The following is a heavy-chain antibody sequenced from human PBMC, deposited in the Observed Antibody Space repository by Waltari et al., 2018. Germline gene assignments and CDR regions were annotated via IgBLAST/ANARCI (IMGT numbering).Heavy chain of an antibody. CDR1: GFNLGVYS. V-gene: IGHV3-48*01. Sequence: EVQLVESGGGLVQPGGSRRLSCAASGFNLGVYSMNWVRQAPGKGLEWVSYMTSDERTIYYADSVEGRFTISRDNAKGSVYLQMNSLRAEDTAVYYCARSVEGAFDVWGQGTMVTVSS. CDR3: ARSVEGAFDV. CDR2: MTSDERTI. J-gene: IGHJ3*01.